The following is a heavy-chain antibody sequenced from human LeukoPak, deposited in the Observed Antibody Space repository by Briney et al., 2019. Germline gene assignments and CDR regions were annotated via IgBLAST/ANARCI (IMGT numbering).Heavy chain of an antibody. CDR2: IYYSGST. V-gene: IGHV4-30-4*01. CDR3: AASGSYPRTNAFDI. Sequence: PSETLSLACTVSGSSISSGDYYWSWIRQPPGKGLEWIGYIYYSGSTYYNPSLKSRVTISVDTSKNQFSLKLSSVTAADTAVYYCAASGSYPRTNAFDIWGQGTMVTVSS. CDR1: GSSISSGDYY. J-gene: IGHJ3*02. D-gene: IGHD3-22*01.